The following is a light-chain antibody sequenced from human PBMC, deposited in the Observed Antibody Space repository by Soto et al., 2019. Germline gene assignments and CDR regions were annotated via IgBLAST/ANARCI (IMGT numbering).Light chain of an antibody. CDR2: GAS. CDR1: ESVSSK. Sequence: EMGITQAPATLSVSPGEGATLFCRASESVSSKLAWYQQKPGQAPRLLIYGASIRASGIPARFSGSGSGTEFTLTISGLQSDDFAVYYCQQYNNWPPWTFGQGTKVDIK. V-gene: IGKV3-15*01. CDR3: QQYNNWPPWT. J-gene: IGKJ1*01.